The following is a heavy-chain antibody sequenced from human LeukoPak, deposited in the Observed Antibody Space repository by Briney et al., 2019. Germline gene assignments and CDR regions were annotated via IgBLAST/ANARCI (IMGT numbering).Heavy chain of an antibody. D-gene: IGHD3-3*01. V-gene: IGHV3-7*03. Sequence: GGSLRLSCAASGFTFSSYWMSWVRQAPGKGLEWVANIKQDGSEKYYVDSVKGRFTISSDNAKNSLYLQMNSLRAEDTAVYYCAREAFGVVIYFDYWGQGTLVTVSS. CDR1: GFTFSSYW. CDR3: AREAFGVVIYFDY. CDR2: IKQDGSEK. J-gene: IGHJ4*02.